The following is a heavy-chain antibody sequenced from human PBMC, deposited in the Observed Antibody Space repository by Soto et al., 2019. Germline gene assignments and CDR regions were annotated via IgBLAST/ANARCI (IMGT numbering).Heavy chain of an antibody. Sequence: GSLRLACAGSGFAFSGSTIHYVLQASGKGLEWVGRIRSKANSLPTAYAASVKGRFIISRGDSKTTVYLQMNSLKIEDPALSYCFRENYFSYHGMNVWGEGSTVTVSS. CDR3: FRENYFSYHGMNV. V-gene: IGHV3-73*01. CDR2: IRSKANSLPT. CDR1: GFAFSGST. J-gene: IGHJ6*04.